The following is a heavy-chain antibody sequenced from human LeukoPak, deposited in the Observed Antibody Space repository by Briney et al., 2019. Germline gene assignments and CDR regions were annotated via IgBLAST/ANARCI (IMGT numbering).Heavy chain of an antibody. CDR2: MNPNSGNT. CDR1: GYTFTSYD. J-gene: IGHJ5*02. V-gene: IGHV1-8*01. Sequence: GASATVSCKASGYTFTSYDINWVRQAPGQGLEWMGWMNPNSGNTGYAQKFQGRVTITRNTSISTAYMELSSLRSEDTAVYYCARNPYCSSTSCYNRWFDPWGQGTLVTVSS. CDR3: ARNPYCSSTSCYNRWFDP. D-gene: IGHD2-2*02.